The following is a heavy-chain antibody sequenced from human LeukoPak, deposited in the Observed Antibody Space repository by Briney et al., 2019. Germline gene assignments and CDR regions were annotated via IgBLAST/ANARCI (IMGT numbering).Heavy chain of an antibody. CDR1: GGTFSSYA. Sequence: GASVKVSCKASGGTFSSYAISWVRQASGQGLEWMGGIIPIFGTVNYAQKFQGRVTITADESTSTAYMELSSLRSEDTAVYYCARDLPQTGGDYWGQGTLVTVSS. CDR3: ARDLPQTGGDY. V-gene: IGHV1-69*13. J-gene: IGHJ4*02. D-gene: IGHD4-23*01. CDR2: IIPIFGTV.